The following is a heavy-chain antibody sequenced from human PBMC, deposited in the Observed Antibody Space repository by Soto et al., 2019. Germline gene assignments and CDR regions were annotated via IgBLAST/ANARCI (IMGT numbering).Heavy chain of an antibody. CDR2: INSDGSST. CDR1: GFTFSSYW. D-gene: IGHD6-13*01. Sequence: PGGSLRLSCAASGFTFSSYWMHWVRQAPGKGLVWVSRINSDGSSTSYADSVKGRFTISRDNAKNTLYLQMNSLRAEDTAVYYCARLYSLIAPKIAPWGQGTLVTVSS. J-gene: IGHJ5*02. V-gene: IGHV3-74*01. CDR3: ARLYSLIAPKIAP.